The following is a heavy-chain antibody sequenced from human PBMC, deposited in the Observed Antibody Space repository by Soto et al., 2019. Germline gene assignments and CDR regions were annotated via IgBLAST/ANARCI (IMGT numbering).Heavy chain of an antibody. Sequence: SEILSLTCTVSGGSISSYYWSWVRQPPGKGLEWIGYIYYSGSTNYNPSLKSRVTISVDTSKNQFSLKLSSVTAADTAVYYCARVYSSSSGNWFDPWGQGTLVTVSS. D-gene: IGHD6-13*01. CDR1: GGSISSYY. V-gene: IGHV4-59*01. J-gene: IGHJ5*02. CDR2: IYYSGST. CDR3: ARVYSSSSGNWFDP.